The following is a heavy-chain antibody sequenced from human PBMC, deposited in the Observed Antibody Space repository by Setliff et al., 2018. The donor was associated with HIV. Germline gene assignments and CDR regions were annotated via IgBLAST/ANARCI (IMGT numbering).Heavy chain of an antibody. Sequence: SETLSLTCTVSGGSISSYYWSWIRQPPGKGLEWIGYIYYSGSSKNTPSLKSRVTISVDTPKNEFSLKLSSMTAADTAVYYCARGLLESDYDYINIYNYFYMDVWGKGTTVTVSS. D-gene: IGHD5-12*01. V-gene: IGHV4-59*08. CDR1: GGSISSYY. CDR2: IYYSGSS. CDR3: ARGLLESDYDYINIYNYFYMDV. J-gene: IGHJ6*03.